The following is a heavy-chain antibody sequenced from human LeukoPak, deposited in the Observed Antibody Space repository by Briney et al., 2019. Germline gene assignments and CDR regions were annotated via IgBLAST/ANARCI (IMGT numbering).Heavy chain of an antibody. D-gene: IGHD1/OR15-1a*01. CDR1: GFTFSSYA. Sequence: GRSLRLSCAASGFTFSSYAMHWVRQAPGKGLEWVAVISYDGSNKYYADSVKGRFTISRDNSKNTLYLQMNSLRAEDTAVYYCARANTGAFDIWGQGTMVTVSS. CDR3: ARANTGAFDI. J-gene: IGHJ3*02. CDR2: ISYDGSNK. V-gene: IGHV3-30*14.